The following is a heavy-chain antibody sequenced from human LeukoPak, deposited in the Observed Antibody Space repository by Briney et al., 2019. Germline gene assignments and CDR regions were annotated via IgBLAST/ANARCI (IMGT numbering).Heavy chain of an antibody. D-gene: IGHD3-22*01. Sequence: TSGTLSLTCAVFGGSISSSNWWSWVRQPPGKGLEWIGEIYHSGSTNYNPSLKSRVTISVDKSKNQFSLKLSSVTAADTAVYYCARAAYYYDSSVLRHLGAFDIWGQGTMVTVSS. CDR2: IYHSGST. J-gene: IGHJ3*02. V-gene: IGHV4-4*02. CDR1: GGSISSSNW. CDR3: ARAAYYYDSSVLRHLGAFDI.